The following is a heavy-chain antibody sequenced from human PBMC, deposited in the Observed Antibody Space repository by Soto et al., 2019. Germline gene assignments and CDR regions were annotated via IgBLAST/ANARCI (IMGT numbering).Heavy chain of an antibody. D-gene: IGHD3-10*01. V-gene: IGHV4-39*07. CDR2: IYYSGST. CDR1: GDSLTSSIYY. J-gene: IGHJ4*02. CDR3: AREVLLRGAYFDY. Sequence: SETLSLTCTVSGDSLTSSIYYWGWIRQPPGKGLEWIGNIYYSGSTNYNPSLKSRVTIPVDTSKNQFSLKLSSVTAADTAVYYCAREVLLRGAYFDYWGQGTLVTVSS.